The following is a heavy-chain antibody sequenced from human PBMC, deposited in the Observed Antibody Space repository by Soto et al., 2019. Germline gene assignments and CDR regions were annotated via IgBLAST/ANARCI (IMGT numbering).Heavy chain of an antibody. CDR2: IKQDGSEK. CDR3: ARERQGVVDATLDWYFDL. D-gene: IGHD2-15*01. V-gene: IGHV3-7*01. CDR1: GFTFSSYW. Sequence: EVQLVESGGGLVQPGGSLRLSCAASGFTFSSYWMSWVRQAPGKGLEWVANIKQDGSEKYYVDSVKGRFTISRDNAKNSLYLQMNSLRAEDTAVYYCARERQGVVDATLDWYFDLWGRGTLVTVSS. J-gene: IGHJ2*01.